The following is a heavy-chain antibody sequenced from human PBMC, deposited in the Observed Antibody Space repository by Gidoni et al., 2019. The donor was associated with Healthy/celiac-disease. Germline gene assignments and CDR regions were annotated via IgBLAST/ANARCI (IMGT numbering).Heavy chain of an antibody. CDR2: ISSSSSTI. J-gene: IGHJ1*01. CDR1: GVTCSSYS. V-gene: IGHV3-48*01. D-gene: IGHD2-21*02. CDR3: ARGPYCGGDCLAEYFQH. Sequence: EVQLVESGGGLVQPGGALRLSCAASGVTCSSYSMHGVRPAPGKGLEWVSYISSSSSTIYYADSVKGRFTISRDNAKNSLYLQMNSLRAEDTAVYYCARGPYCGGDCLAEYFQHWGQGTLVTVSS.